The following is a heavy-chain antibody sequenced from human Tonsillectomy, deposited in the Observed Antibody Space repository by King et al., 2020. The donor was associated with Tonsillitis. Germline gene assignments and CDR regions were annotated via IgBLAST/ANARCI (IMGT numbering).Heavy chain of an antibody. Sequence: LQLQESGPGLVKPSETLSLTCTVSGGSISSYYWSWIRQPPGKGLEWIGYIYYSGSTNYNPYLKSRVTISVDTSKNQFSLKLRSVTAADTAVYYCARNHRFYTPWGQGTLVTVSS. CDR3: ARNHRFYTP. J-gene: IGHJ5*02. CDR2: IYYSGST. D-gene: IGHD3-3*01. CDR1: GGSISSYY. V-gene: IGHV4-59*08.